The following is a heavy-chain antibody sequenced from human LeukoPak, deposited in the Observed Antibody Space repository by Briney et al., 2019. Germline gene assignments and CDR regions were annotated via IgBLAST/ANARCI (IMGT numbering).Heavy chain of an antibody. D-gene: IGHD3-16*01. CDR2: IYYSGST. J-gene: IGHJ4*02. V-gene: IGHV4-59*01. Sequence: SETLSLTCTASGGSISSYYWSWIRQPPGKGLVWAGYIYYSGSTNYSPSLKSRVTISVDTSKNQFSLKLCSVPAADTAVYYCARGNQLYDYVWDYWGQGTLVTVSS. CDR1: GGSISSYY. CDR3: ARGNQLYDYVWDY.